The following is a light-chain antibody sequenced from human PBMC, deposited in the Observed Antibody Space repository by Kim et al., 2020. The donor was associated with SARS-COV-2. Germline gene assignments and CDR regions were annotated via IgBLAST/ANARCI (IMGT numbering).Light chain of an antibody. V-gene: IGLV1-40*01. CDR1: SSNVGACSD. CDR3: QSYDSSLSGYV. J-gene: IGLJ1*01. Sequence: RVTISSTGSSSNVGACSDVHWYQHLPGTAPKLLIYGDSNRPSGVPDRFSGSKSGTSASLAITGLQAEDEADYYCQSYDSSLSGYVFGTGTKVTVL. CDR2: GDS.